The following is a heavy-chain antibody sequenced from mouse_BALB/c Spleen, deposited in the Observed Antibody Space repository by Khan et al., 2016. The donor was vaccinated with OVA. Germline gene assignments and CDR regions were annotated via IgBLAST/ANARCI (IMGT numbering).Heavy chain of an antibody. J-gene: IGHJ2*01. CDR2: IYPGTDNT. CDR1: GYIFTNYW. Sequence: QVQLKESGAELVRPGASVKLSCRTSGYIFTNYWIHWVKQRSGQGLEWIARIYPGTDNTYYNEKLKDKATLTADRSPSTAYMQLSSLKSEDSAVYFCAREESLYYVVYWGQGTTLTVSS. D-gene: IGHD6-2*01. V-gene: IGHV1-76*01. CDR3: AREESLYYVVY.